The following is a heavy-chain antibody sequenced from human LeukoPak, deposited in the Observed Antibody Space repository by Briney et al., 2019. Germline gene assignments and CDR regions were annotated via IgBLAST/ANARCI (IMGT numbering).Heavy chain of an antibody. J-gene: IGHJ5*02. CDR3: TRNYGSGSYYQRRGRFDP. Sequence: GGSLRLSCTASGFTFGDYAMSWFRQAPGKGLEWVGFIRSKAYGGTTEYAASVKGRFTISRDDSKSIAYLQMNSLKTEDTAVYYCTRNYGSGSYYQRRGRFDPWGQGTLVTVSS. CDR2: IRSKAYGGTT. V-gene: IGHV3-49*03. D-gene: IGHD3-10*01. CDR1: GFTFGDYA.